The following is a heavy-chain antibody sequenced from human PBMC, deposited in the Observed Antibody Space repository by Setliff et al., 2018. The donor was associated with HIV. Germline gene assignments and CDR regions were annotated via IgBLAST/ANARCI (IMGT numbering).Heavy chain of an antibody. V-gene: IGHV1-2*04. CDR1: GYSSTDYY. CDR2: INPKSDGT. Sequence: ASVKVSCKASGYSSTDYYIHWVRQAPGQGLEWMGWINPKSDGTNYAQEFQGWITMTRDTSTSTVYMELSSLRSEETAVYYCASAGAWQRNALDIWGQGTMVTVSS. J-gene: IGHJ3*02. CDR3: ASAGAWQRNALDI. D-gene: IGHD5-12*01.